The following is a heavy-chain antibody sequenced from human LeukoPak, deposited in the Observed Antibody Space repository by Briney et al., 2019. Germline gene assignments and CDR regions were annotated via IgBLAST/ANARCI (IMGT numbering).Heavy chain of an antibody. CDR3: ARGDSSSWYRGHDY. CDR1: GFTSRTFS. D-gene: IGHD6-13*01. V-gene: IGHV3-48*01. J-gene: IGHJ4*02. CDR2: ISSSSSTI. Sequence: GGSLRLSCAASGFTSRTFSINWVAKAPGRGRGWVSYISSSSSTIYYADSVKGRFTISRDNAKNSLYLQMNSLRAEDTAVYYCARGDSSSWYRGHDYWGQGTLVTVSS.